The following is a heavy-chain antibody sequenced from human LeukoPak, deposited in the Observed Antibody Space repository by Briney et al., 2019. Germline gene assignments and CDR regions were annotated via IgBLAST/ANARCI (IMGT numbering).Heavy chain of an antibody. D-gene: IGHD3-10*01. V-gene: IGHV4-34*01. J-gene: IGHJ5*02. Sequence: SETLSLTCAVYGVSFSGYYWSWIRQPPGKGLEWIGEINHSGSTNYNPSLKSRVTISVDTSKNQFSLKLSSVTAADTAVYYCARDGFGEWYNWFDPWGQGTLVTVSS. CDR3: ARDGFGEWYNWFDP. CDR2: INHSGST. CDR1: GVSFSGYY.